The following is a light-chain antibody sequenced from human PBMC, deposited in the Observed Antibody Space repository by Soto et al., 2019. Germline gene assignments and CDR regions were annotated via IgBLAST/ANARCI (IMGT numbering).Light chain of an antibody. CDR1: QTIFYSSNRKDY. CDR3: QQYATSPWX. J-gene: IGKJ1*01. V-gene: IGKV4-1*01. Sequence: DIVMTQSPDSLAVSLGERATINCRSSQTIFYSSNRKDYLAWYQQKPGQPRRVLIYLASTRDSGVPDRFSGSGSGSDFTLTISNLQAEYVAFYYCQQYATSPWXFGQGXXVEIK. CDR2: LAS.